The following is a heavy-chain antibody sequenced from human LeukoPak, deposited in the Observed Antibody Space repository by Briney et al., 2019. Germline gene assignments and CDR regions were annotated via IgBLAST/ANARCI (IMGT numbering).Heavy chain of an antibody. CDR1: GFTVSGNY. J-gene: IGHJ4*02. V-gene: IGHV3-53*05. D-gene: IGHD3-3*01. CDR2: IYSGGTT. Sequence: GGSRRLSCAVSGFTVSGNYMSWVRQAPGKGLEWVSLIYSGGTTYYADSVKGRFTISRDNSKNTLYLQMNSLRAEDTAVYYCASEIIFGSFDYWGQGTLVTVSS. CDR3: ASEIIFGSFDY.